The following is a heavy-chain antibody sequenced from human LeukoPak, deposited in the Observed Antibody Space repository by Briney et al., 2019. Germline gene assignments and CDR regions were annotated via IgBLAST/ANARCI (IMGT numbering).Heavy chain of an antibody. D-gene: IGHD4-17*01. CDR3: ATRPPPHGDFYLDF. CDR2: IKSRTDGGTT. J-gene: IGHJ4*02. CDR1: GFTFSDAW. Sequence: GGSLRLSCAASGFTFSDAWMSWVRQAPGKGLEWVGRIKSRTDGGTTDYATPVNGRFTISRDDSKSTLYLQMNSLKSEDTAVYFCATRPPPHGDFYLDFWGQGALVTISS. V-gene: IGHV3-15*01.